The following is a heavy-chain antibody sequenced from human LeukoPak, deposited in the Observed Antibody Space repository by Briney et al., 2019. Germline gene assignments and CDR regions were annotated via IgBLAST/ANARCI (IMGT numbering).Heavy chain of an antibody. CDR1: GFTFSSYA. D-gene: IGHD3-16*01. CDR3: AREGIYGLDY. J-gene: IGHJ4*02. V-gene: IGHV3-30*04. CDR2: ISHDARNK. Sequence: GRSLGLSCAASGFTFSSYAIHWVRQAPGKGLEWVAVISHDARNKYYADSVKGRFTISRDNSKNTLYLQMDSLRVEDTAVYYCAREGIYGLDYWSQGTLVTVSS.